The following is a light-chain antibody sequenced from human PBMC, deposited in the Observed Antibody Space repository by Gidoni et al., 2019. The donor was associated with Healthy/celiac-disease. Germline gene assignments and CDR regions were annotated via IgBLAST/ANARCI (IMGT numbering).Light chain of an antibody. CDR2: LGS. CDR1: QSFMHSNGYNY. Sequence: DIVMSQSPLSLPVISGEPASISCRSNQSFMHSNGYNYLDWYLQKPGQSPQLLIYLGSSRASGVPDRLSGSGSGTDFTLTISRVEAEDFGVYYCMQALQTPITFGQGTRLEIK. CDR3: MQALQTPIT. J-gene: IGKJ5*01. V-gene: IGKV2-28*01.